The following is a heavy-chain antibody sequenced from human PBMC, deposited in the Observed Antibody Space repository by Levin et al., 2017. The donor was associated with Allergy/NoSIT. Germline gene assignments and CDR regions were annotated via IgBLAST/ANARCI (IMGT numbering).Heavy chain of an antibody. V-gene: IGHV3-30*18. Sequence: SGESLKISCAASGFTFSDYGMHWFRQAPGKGLEWVASISHDGSKKYYADSVKGRFTISRDTSKNTLFLQMNSLRTEDTALYYCAKAHIITFGGVILPPDDWGQGTLVTVSS. CDR2: ISHDGSKK. J-gene: IGHJ4*02. CDR1: GFTFSDYG. CDR3: AKAHIITFGGVILPPDD. D-gene: IGHD3-16*01.